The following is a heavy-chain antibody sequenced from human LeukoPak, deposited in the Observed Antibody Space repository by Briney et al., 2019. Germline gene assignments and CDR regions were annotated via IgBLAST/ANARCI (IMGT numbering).Heavy chain of an antibody. CDR2: ISISSNYI. V-gene: IGHV3-21*04. CDR1: GFTFSRYS. CDR3: AKQGRDWSRDYYYYMDV. Sequence: GGSLTLSCAASGFTFSRYSMNWVRQAPGKGLEWVSSISISSNYIYYADSVKGRFTISRDNAKNSLYLQVNSLRAEDTAVYYCAKQGRDWSRDYYYYMDVWGKGTTVTIPS. J-gene: IGHJ6*03. D-gene: IGHD3-9*01.